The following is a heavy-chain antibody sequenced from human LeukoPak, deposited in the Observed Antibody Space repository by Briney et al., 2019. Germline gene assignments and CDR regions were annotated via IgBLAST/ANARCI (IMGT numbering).Heavy chain of an antibody. D-gene: IGHD6-19*01. CDR3: ARRVAVSPYYGMDV. CDR1: GGSIETYY. V-gene: IGHV4-59*08. CDR2: VYHTGGT. J-gene: IGHJ6*02. Sequence: SETLSLTCTVSGGSIETYYWTWIRQSPGKGLEWIGYVYHTGGTNSNPSLKSRVTISVDTSKNQFSLKLTSVTAADTAVYYCARRVAVSPYYGMDVWGQGTTVTVSS.